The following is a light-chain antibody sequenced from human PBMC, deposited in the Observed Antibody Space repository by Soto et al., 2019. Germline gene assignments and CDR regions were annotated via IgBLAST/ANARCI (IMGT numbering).Light chain of an antibody. CDR3: QQYTSYPWT. CDR2: DAS. J-gene: IGKJ1*01. Sequence: IEVTQSPASLAPKHRDIFTITCRASQTIGTYINWYRQKSGSAPELLIYDASTLQSGVPSRFRGGASGTDFTLTISSLQPDDFATYYCQQYTSYPWTLGQGSKVDIK. CDR1: QTIGTY. V-gene: IGKV1-39*01.